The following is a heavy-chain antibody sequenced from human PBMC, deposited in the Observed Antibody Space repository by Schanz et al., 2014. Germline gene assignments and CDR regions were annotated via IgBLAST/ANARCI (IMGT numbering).Heavy chain of an antibody. Sequence: EVQLLESGGGLVQPGGSLRLSCLASGFAFSSYGMNWLRQAPGKGLEWVSVIGGDGTTTYYADSVKGRFTISRDNSKNTLYLQMSSLRPEDTAVYYCAKYRGYYRVSGSYRELEYWGQGTLVTVSS. D-gene: IGHD3-10*01. CDR1: GFAFSSYG. CDR3: AKYRGYYRVSGSYRELEY. V-gene: IGHV3-23*01. J-gene: IGHJ4*02. CDR2: IGGDGTTT.